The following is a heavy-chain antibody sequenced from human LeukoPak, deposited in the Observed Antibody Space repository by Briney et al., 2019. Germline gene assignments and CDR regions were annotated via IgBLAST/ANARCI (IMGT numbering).Heavy chain of an antibody. CDR1: GFTFSNYG. Sequence: GGSLRLSCAASGFTFSNYGMHWVRQAPGKGLEWVALISYDGSKTYFSDSVKGRFTISRDNPSNTLYLHMSSLRPEDTAVYYCTIGGRMTAVTTTFDYWGQGTLVTVSS. V-gene: IGHV3-30*03. CDR3: TIGGRMTAVTTTFDY. D-gene: IGHD4-17*01. J-gene: IGHJ4*02. CDR2: ISYDGSKT.